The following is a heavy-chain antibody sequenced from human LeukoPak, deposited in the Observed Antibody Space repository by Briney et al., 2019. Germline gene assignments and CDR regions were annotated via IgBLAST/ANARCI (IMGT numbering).Heavy chain of an antibody. Sequence: GGSLRLSCAASGFTFSSYGMHWVRQAPGKGLEWVAVIWDDGSNKYYADSVKGRFTISRDNSTNTLYLQMNSLRAEDTAVYYCARESLRIRYCSSTSCYPDYWGQGTLVTVSS. CDR2: IWDDGSNK. V-gene: IGHV3-33*01. J-gene: IGHJ4*02. CDR3: ARESLRIRYCSSTSCYPDY. CDR1: GFTFSSYG. D-gene: IGHD2-2*01.